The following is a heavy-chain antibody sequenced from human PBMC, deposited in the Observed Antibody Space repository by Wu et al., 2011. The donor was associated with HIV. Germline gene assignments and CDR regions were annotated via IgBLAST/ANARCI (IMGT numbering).Heavy chain of an antibody. D-gene: IGHD2-2*01. CDR1: GFTFSSYG. CDR3: AKDMEFTTSLDY. CDR2: IRYDGSNK. V-gene: IGHV3-30*02. J-gene: IGHJ4*02. Sequence: QVQLVQSGGGVVQPGGSLRLSCAASGFTFSSYGMHWVRQAPGKGLEWVAFIRYDGSNKYYADSVKGRFTISRDNSKNTLYLQMNSLRAEDTAVYYCAKDMEFTTSLDYWGQGTLVTVSS.